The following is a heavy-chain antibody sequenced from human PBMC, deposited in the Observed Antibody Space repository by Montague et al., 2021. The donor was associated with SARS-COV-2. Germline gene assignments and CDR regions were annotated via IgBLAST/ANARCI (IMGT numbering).Heavy chain of an antibody. CDR2: VSRSGGTI. CDR3: AKHMSTSQHAFDI. J-gene: IGHJ3*02. CDR1: GFSFSAFG. D-gene: IGHD5-24*01. Sequence: SLRLSCATSGFSFSAFGMTLFRQAPGKGLEWVSTVSRSGGTIYYADSVKVRFTISRDNSKTTLDLQMDSVRAEDTALYYCAKHMSTSQHAFDIWGQGTMVTVSS. V-gene: IGHV3-23*01.